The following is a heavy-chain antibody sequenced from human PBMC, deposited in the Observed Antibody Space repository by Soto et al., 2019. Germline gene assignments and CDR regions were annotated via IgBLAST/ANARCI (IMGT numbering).Heavy chain of an antibody. V-gene: IGHV4-38-2*02. J-gene: IGHJ5*02. CDR1: GFSISSGYF. D-gene: IGHD3-22*01. CDR3: ARDSSGYYWFDP. CDR2: IYHSGTT. Sequence: SETLSHTCAVSGFSISSGYFWGWIRQPPGKGPEWLGSIYHSGTTYYNPSVKGRVTISVDTSKNQFSLKMSSVTAADTAVYYCARDSSGYYWFDPWGQGTLVTVSS.